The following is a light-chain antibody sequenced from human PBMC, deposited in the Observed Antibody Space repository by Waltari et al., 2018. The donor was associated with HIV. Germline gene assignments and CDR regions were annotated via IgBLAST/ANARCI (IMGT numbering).Light chain of an antibody. CDR1: SSHVGGSQY. CDR3: NSYAGSNNWV. J-gene: IGLJ3*02. CDR2: EVN. V-gene: IGLV2-8*01. Sequence: QSALTQPPSASGSPGPSVTISCTGPSSHVGGSQYVSWYQQHPGKAPKLMIYEVNKRPSGVPDRFSGSKSANTASLTVSGLQADDEADYYCNSYAGSNNWVFGGGTKLTVL.